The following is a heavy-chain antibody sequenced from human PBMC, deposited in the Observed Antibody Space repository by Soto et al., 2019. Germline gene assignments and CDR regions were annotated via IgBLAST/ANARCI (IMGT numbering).Heavy chain of an antibody. J-gene: IGHJ6*04. Sequence: EVQLVESGGGLVQPGGSLRLSCAASGFTVSSNYMSWVRQAPGKGLEWVSVIYSGGSTYYADSVKGRFTISRHNSKNTLYLQMNSLRAEDTAVYYCARGDKYDYYYGMDVWGKGTTVTVSS. CDR3: ARGDKYDYYYGMDV. V-gene: IGHV3-53*04. CDR1: GFTVSSNY. CDR2: IYSGGST. D-gene: IGHD2-8*01.